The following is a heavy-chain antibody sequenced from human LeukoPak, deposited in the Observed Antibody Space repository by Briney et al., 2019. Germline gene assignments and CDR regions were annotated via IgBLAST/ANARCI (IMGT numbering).Heavy chain of an antibody. J-gene: IGHJ6*02. Sequence: GGSLRLSCAASGFTFSSYGMNWVRQAPGKGLEWVSYITNGGSTIHHADFVKGRFTISRDNAKKTLYLQMNSLRAEDTAVYYCARSIGLTGGGVDVWGQGTTVTVSS. CDR3: ARSIGLTGGGVDV. CDR2: ITNGGSTI. CDR1: GFTFSSYG. D-gene: IGHD3-9*01. V-gene: IGHV3-48*04.